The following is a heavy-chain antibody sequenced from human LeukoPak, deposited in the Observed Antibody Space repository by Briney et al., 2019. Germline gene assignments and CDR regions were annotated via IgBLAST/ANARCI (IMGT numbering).Heavy chain of an antibody. CDR1: GYTFTGYY. J-gene: IGHJ4*02. CDR2: INPNSGGT. V-gene: IGHV1-2*02. CDR3: ARGAWIQGPHDY. D-gene: IGHD5-18*01. Sequence: ASVEVSCKASGYTFTGYYMHWVRQAPGQGLEWMGWINPNSGGTNYAQKFQGRVTMTRDTSISTAYMELSRLRSDDTAVYYCARGAWIQGPHDYWGQGTLVTVSS.